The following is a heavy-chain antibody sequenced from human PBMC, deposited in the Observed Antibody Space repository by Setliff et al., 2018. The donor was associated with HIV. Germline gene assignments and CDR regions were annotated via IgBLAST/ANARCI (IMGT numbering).Heavy chain of an antibody. D-gene: IGHD6-19*01. J-gene: IGHJ4*02. V-gene: IGHV1-18*04. CDR1: GYTFTEYY. Sequence: GASVKVSCKASGYTFTEYYIHWVRQAPGQGLEWMGWISAYNGNTKYAQKFQGRVTMTTHTSTNTAYMELSSLRSEDTAVYYCARGSCSGCYLSDYWGLGTLVTVSS. CDR3: ARGSCSGCYLSDY. CDR2: ISAYNGNT.